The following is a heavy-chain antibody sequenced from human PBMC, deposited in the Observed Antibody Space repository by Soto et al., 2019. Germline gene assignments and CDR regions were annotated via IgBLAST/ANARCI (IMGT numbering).Heavy chain of an antibody. V-gene: IGHV1-69*13. CDR1: GGTFSSYA. D-gene: IGHD5-18*01. CDR3: EREVDKAMAPSDY. J-gene: IGHJ4*02. Sequence: SVKVSCKASGGTFSSYAISWVRQAPGQGLEWMGGIIPIFGTANYAQKFQGRVTITADESTSTAYMELSSLRSEDKAVYYCEREVDKAMAPSDYWGQGTLVTVSS. CDR2: IIPIFGTA.